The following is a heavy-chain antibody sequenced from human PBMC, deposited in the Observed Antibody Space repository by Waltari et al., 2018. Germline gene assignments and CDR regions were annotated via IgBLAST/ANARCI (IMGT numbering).Heavy chain of an antibody. Sequence: EVQLVESGGGLVQPGRSLRLSCAASGFTFDDYAMHWVRQAPGKGLEWVSGISWNRGRLGYADSVKGRFTISRDNAKNSLYLQMNSLRAEDTALYYCAKFGTALTGTAILWGQGTLVTVSS. CDR3: AKFGTALTGTAIL. J-gene: IGHJ4*02. V-gene: IGHV3-9*01. D-gene: IGHD1-7*01. CDR2: ISWNRGRL. CDR1: GFTFDDYA.